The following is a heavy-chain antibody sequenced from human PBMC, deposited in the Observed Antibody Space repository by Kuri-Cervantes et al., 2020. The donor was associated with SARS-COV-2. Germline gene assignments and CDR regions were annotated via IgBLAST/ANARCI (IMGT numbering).Heavy chain of an antibody. CDR2: INYSGST. J-gene: IGHJ4*02. D-gene: IGHD3-9*01. V-gene: IGHV4-38-2*01. CDR3: ARLGDILTGYSVYFDY. CDR1: GYSISSGYY. Sequence: GSLRLSCAVSGYSISSGYYWGWIRQPPGKGLEWVGNINYSGSTYYNPALKSRITISVDTSKNQFSLKLSSVTAADTAVYYCARLGDILTGYSVYFDYWGQGTLVTVSS.